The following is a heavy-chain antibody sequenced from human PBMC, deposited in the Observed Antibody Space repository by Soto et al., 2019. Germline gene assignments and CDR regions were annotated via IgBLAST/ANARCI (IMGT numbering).Heavy chain of an antibody. CDR1: GYSFSSYG. CDR2: INTYNGNR. J-gene: IGHJ4*02. D-gene: IGHD3-22*01. V-gene: IGHV1-18*01. CDR3: ARDRLRGYDSSGFYS. Sequence: QVQLVQSGAELRKPGASVKVSCKASGYSFSSYGINWVRQAPGQGLEWMGWINTYNGNRNYAQKFEDRVTMTTATSNSTVYMELRSLKSDDTAIYYCARDRLRGYDSSGFYSWGQGTLVTVSS.